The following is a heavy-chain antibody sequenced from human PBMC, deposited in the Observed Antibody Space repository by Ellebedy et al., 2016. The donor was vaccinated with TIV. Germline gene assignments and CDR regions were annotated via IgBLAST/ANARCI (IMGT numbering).Heavy chain of an antibody. Sequence: PGGSLRLSCTSSAFTSGAYALNWVRQAPGKGLGWVGLIRSKAYGETTKYAASVKGRFTISRDDSKSIAYLKMNSLKSEDTAVYYCAREWGLFLSHFFDNWGQGTLVTVSS. CDR3: AREWGLFLSHFFDN. CDR1: AFTSGAYA. V-gene: IGHV3-49*04. CDR2: IRSKAYGETT. D-gene: IGHD1-26*01. J-gene: IGHJ4*02.